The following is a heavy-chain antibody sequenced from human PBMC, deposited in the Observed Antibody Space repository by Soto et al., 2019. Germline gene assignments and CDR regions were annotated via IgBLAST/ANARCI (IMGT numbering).Heavy chain of an antibody. CDR1: GFTFSSYS. V-gene: IGHV3-21*01. D-gene: IGHD3-10*01. Sequence: VGSLRLSCAASGFTFSSYSMNWVRQAPGKGLEWVSSISSSSSYIYYADSVKGRFTISRDNAKNSLYLQMNSLRAEDTAVYYCARDRPMVRGVDYYYYGMDVWGQGTTVTVSS. CDR2: ISSSSSYI. J-gene: IGHJ6*02. CDR3: ARDRPMVRGVDYYYYGMDV.